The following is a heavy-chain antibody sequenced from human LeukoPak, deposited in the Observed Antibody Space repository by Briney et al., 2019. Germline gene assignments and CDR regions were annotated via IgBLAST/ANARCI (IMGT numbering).Heavy chain of an antibody. V-gene: IGHV3-23*01. Sequence: PGGSLRLSCAASGFTFSSYGMHWVRQAPGKGLEWVSAISGSGGSTYYADSVKGRFTISRDNSKNTLYLQMNSLRAEDTAVYYCAKDGYGSGTQPGDYWGQGTLVTVSS. D-gene: IGHD3-10*01. J-gene: IGHJ4*02. CDR1: GFTFSSYG. CDR3: AKDGYGSGTQPGDY. CDR2: ISGSGGST.